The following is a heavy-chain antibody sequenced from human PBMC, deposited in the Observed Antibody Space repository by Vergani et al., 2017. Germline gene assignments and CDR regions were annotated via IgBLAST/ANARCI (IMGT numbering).Heavy chain of an antibody. CDR1: GGSISSSGYY. V-gene: IGHV4-39*01. CDR3: ARVSKIAMAGTIDYYFDY. D-gene: IGHD6-19*01. J-gene: IGHJ4*02. CDR2: IYYSGST. Sequence: HLQLQESGPGLVKPSETLSLTCSVSGGSISSSGYYWGWIRQTPGKGLEWIGNIYYSGSTYYNPSLKSRVTISVHTSKNQFSLKLSSVTAADTAVYYCARVSKIAMAGTIDYYFDYWGQGTLVTVSS.